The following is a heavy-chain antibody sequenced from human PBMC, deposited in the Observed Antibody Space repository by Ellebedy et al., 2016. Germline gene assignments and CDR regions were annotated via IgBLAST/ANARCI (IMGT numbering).Heavy chain of an antibody. CDR3: ASFAYGSGSSYFDY. CDR2: IYHSGST. V-gene: IGHV4-30-2*01. J-gene: IGHJ4*02. D-gene: IGHD3-10*01. CDR1: GGSIGSGGYS. Sequence: SETLSLTXAVSGGSIGSGGYSWSWIRQPPGKGLEWIGYIYHSGSTNYNPSLKSRVTISVDKSKNQFSLKLSSVTAADTAVYYCASFAYGSGSSYFDYWGQGTLVTVSS.